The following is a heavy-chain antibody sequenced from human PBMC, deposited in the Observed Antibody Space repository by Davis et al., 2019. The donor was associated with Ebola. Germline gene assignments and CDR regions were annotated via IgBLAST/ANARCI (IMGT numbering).Heavy chain of an antibody. Sequence: GGSLRLSCAASGFTFSSYGMHWVRQAPGKGLEWVAFIRFDGSTKYYADSVKGRFAISRDNSKNSLYLQMNSLRAEDTAVYYCASQDYGGDYWGQGTLVTVSS. CDR3: ASQDYGGDY. CDR2: IRFDGSTK. J-gene: IGHJ4*02. D-gene: IGHD4-23*01. V-gene: IGHV3-30*02. CDR1: GFTFSSYG.